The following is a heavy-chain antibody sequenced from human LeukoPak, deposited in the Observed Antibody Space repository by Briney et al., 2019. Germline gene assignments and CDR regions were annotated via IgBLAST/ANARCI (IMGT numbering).Heavy chain of an antibody. CDR2: ISAYNGNT. D-gene: IGHD2-21*02. J-gene: IGHJ4*02. CDR1: GYTFTSYG. CDR3: ARDGCGGDCYPRLAGHDY. V-gene: IGHV1-18*01. Sequence: ASVEVSCKASGYTFTSYGISWVRQAPGQGLEWMGWISAYNGNTNYAQKLQGRVTMTTDTSTSTAYMELRSLRSDDTAVYYCARDGCGGDCYPRLAGHDYWGQGTLVTVSS.